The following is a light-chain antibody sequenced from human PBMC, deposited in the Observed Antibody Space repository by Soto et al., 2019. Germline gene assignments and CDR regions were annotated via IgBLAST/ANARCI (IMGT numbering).Light chain of an antibody. CDR3: QQSYSTPIT. CDR1: QGISYY. V-gene: IGKV1-39*01. J-gene: IGKJ5*01. CDR2: AAS. Sequence: IRLTQSPSSLSASFGDSVTITCRASQGISYYLAWYQQKPGKAPKLLIYAASTLQSGVPSRFSGSGSGTDFTLTISSLQPEDFATYYCQQSYSTPITFGQGTRLEI.